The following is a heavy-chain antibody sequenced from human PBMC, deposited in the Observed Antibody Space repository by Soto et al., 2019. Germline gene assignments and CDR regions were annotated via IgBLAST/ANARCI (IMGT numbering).Heavy chain of an antibody. CDR3: AREQLVQQKAFFDY. CDR1: GGSVSSNSAA. V-gene: IGHV6-1*01. Sequence: HSQTLSLTCAISGGSVSSNSAAWNCIRQSPSRGLEWLGRTYYRSKWYNDYAVSVKSRITINPDTSKNQFSLQLNPVTPEDTAVYYCAREQLVQQKAFFDYWGQGTLVTVSS. J-gene: IGHJ4*02. CDR2: TYYRSKWYN. D-gene: IGHD6-13*01.